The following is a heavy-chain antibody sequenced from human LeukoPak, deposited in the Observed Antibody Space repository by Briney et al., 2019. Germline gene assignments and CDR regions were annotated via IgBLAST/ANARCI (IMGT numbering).Heavy chain of an antibody. D-gene: IGHD1-14*01. CDR2: IYYSGST. V-gene: IGHV4-59*08. J-gene: IGHJ3*02. CDR1: GGSISSYY. CDR3: ARHDPPGAFDI. Sequence: SSETLSLTCTVSGGSISSYYWSWIRQPPGKGLEWIGYIYYSGSTNYNPTLKSRVTISVDTSKNQFSLKLSSVTAADTAVYYCARHDPPGAFDIWGQGTMVTVSS.